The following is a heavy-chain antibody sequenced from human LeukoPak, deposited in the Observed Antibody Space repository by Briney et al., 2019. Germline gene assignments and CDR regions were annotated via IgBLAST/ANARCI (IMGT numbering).Heavy chain of an antibody. CDR2: INHSGST. Sequence: GSLRLSCAASGFTFSNAWMSWVRQPPGKGPEWIGEINHSGSTNYNPSLKSRVTISVDTSKNQFSLKLSSVTAADTAVYYCARAGSYGYDYWGQGTLVTVSS. CDR3: ARAGSYGYDY. D-gene: IGHD5-18*01. CDR1: GFTFSNAW. J-gene: IGHJ4*02. V-gene: IGHV4-34*01.